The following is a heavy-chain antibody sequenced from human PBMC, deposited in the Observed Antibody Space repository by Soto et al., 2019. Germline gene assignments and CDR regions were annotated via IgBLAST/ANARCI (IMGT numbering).Heavy chain of an antibody. D-gene: IGHD3-16*01. Sequence: QVQLVQSGGEVKKPGASVKVSCKTSGYTFTTYGISWVRQAPGQGLEWVGWISEYSGKTHHAEKFQGKVTMTTDITTNTAYMELRSMRSDDTDGYYCARDPYVGDHQYWGQGTLVTVSS. CDR2: ISEYSGKT. CDR3: ARDPYVGDHQY. CDR1: GYTFTTYG. V-gene: IGHV1-18*01. J-gene: IGHJ4*02.